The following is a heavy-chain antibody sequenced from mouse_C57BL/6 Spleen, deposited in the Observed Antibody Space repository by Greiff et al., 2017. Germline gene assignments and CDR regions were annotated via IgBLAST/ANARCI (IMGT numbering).Heavy chain of an antibody. CDR2: IYPGDGDT. CDR3: ARRYYGSGWFAY. V-gene: IGHV1-80*01. CDR1: GYAFSSYW. Sequence: QVQLQQSGAELVKPGASVKISCKASGYAFSSYWMNWVKQRPGKGLEWIGQIYPGDGDTNYNGKFKGKATLTADKSSSTAYMQLSSLTSEDSAVYCGARRYYGSGWFAYWGQGTLVTVSA. D-gene: IGHD1-1*01. J-gene: IGHJ3*01.